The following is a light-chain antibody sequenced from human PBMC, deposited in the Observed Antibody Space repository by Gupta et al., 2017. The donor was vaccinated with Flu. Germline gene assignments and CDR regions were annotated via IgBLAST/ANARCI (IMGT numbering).Light chain of an antibody. CDR2: STN. J-gene: IGLJ3*02. Sequence: QTVVTQEPSLSVSPGGTVTLTCGLSSGSVSTSYYPTWYQQTPGQAPRTLIYSTNTRSSGVPDRFSGSIRGNKAALTITGAQEDDESDYYCVLYMGNGISVFGGGTKLTVL. V-gene: IGLV8-61*01. CDR1: SGSVSTSYY. CDR3: VLYMGNGISV.